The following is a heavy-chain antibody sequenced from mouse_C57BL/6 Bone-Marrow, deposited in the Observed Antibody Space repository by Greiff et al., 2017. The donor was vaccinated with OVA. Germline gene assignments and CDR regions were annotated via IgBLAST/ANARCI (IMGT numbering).Heavy chain of an antibody. CDR3: AQYGSFAY. J-gene: IGHJ3*01. CDR2: IYPGDGDT. D-gene: IGHD2-10*02. Sequence: QVQLKQSGPELVKPGASVKISCKASGYAFSSSWMNWVKQRPGKGLEWIGRIYPGDGDTNYNGKFKGKATLTADKSSSTAYMQLSSLTSEDSAVYFCAQYGSFAYWGQGTLVTVAA. V-gene: IGHV1-82*01. CDR1: GYAFSSSW.